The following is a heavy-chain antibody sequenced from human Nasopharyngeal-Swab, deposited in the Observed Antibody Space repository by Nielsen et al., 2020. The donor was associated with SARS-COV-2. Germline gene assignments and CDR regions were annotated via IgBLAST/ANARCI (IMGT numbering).Heavy chain of an antibody. J-gene: IGHJ4*02. Sequence: GGSLRLSCAASGFTVSSNYMSWVRQAPGKGLEWVSVIYSGGSTYYADSVKGRFTISRHNSKNTLYLQMNSLRAEDTAIYYCARGNSGYDASPFDYWGQGTLVTVSS. CDR1: GFTVSSNY. V-gene: IGHV3-53*01. CDR3: ARGNSGYDASPFDY. CDR2: IYSGGST. D-gene: IGHD5-12*01.